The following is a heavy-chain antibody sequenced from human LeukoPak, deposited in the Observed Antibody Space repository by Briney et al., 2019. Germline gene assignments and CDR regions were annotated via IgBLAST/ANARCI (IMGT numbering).Heavy chain of an antibody. V-gene: IGHV3-30-3*01. J-gene: IGHJ4*02. CDR2: ISYDGSNK. D-gene: IGHD1-26*01. CDR1: GLTFSSYA. CDR3: ARDRVVGAFGFDY. Sequence: GGSLRLSCAASGLTFSSYAMHWVRQAPGKGLEWVAVISYDGSNKYYADSVKGRFTISRDNSKNTLYLQMNSLRAEDTAVYYCARDRVVGAFGFDYWGQGTLVTVSS.